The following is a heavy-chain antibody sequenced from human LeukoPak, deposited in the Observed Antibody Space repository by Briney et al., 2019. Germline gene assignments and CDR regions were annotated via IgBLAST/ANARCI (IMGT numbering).Heavy chain of an antibody. J-gene: IGHJ4*02. Sequence: GASVKVSCKTSGYTFTNYDINWVRQATGQGLEWMGWMNPKSGNTGSAQRFQGRVTMTRDTSISTAYMELSSLRSEDTAVYYCARVWGAIDYWGQGILVTVSS. CDR2: MNPKSGNT. D-gene: IGHD1-26*01. V-gene: IGHV1-8*01. CDR3: ARVWGAIDY. CDR1: GYTFTNYD.